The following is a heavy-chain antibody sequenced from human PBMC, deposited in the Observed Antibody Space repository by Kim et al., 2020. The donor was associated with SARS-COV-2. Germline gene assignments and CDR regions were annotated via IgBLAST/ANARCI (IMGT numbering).Heavy chain of an antibody. V-gene: IGHV4-39*01. CDR2: ITYSGNV. CDR3: ARYEAITVLDF. D-gene: IGHD3-16*01. J-gene: IGHJ1*01. CDR1: GGSMSSSSHY. Sequence: SETLSLTCTVSGGSMSSSSHYWGWIRQPPGKGLEWIGRITYSGNVNYNPSLKSRVTISINTPKNQFSLKLTSVTAADTAVYYCARYEAITVLDFCGQGTL.